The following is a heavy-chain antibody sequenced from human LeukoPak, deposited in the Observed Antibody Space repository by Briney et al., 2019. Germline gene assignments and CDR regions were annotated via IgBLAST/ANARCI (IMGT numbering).Heavy chain of an antibody. CDR2: ISPGVSGYT. J-gene: IGHJ6*02. CDR3: VRDVSRRIGMDV. V-gene: IGHV3-21*06. CDR1: GFSFNSYT. D-gene: IGHD2/OR15-2a*01. Sequence: GGSLRLSCLASGFSFNSYTMNWVREAPGKGREWVSTISPGVSGYTWYAESVKGRFTISRDNPENSLYLQMDSLRADDTAVYYCVRDVSRRIGMDVWGQGTTVTVSS.